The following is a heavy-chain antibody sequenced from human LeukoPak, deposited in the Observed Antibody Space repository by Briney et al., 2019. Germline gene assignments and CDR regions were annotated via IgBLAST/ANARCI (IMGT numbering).Heavy chain of an antibody. CDR1: GGTFSSYA. D-gene: IGHD6-6*01. J-gene: IGHJ5*02. CDR2: IIPIFGTA. CDR3: ARDETGQLVPWFDP. V-gene: IGHV1-69*06. Sequence: GASVKVSCKASGGTFSSYAISWVRQAPGQGLEWMGRIIPIFGTANYAQKFQARVTITADKSTSTAYMELSSLRSEDTAVYYCARDETGQLVPWFDPWGQGTLVTVSS.